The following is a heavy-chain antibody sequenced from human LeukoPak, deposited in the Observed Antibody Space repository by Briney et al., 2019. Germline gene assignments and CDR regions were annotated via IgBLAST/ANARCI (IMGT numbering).Heavy chain of an antibody. V-gene: IGHV4-59*01. CDR1: GGSISSYY. J-gene: IGHJ4*02. CDR3: ASMRASTRAAAGNDY. D-gene: IGHD6-13*01. CDR2: IYYSGST. Sequence: SETLSLTCTVSGGSISSYYWSWIRQPPGKGLEWIGYIYYSGSTNYNPSLKSRVTISLDTSKNQFSLKLSSVTAADTAVYAGASMRASTRAAAGNDYWGQGTLVTVSS.